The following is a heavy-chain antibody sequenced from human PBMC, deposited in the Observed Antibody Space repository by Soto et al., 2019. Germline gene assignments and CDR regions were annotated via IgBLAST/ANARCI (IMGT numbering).Heavy chain of an antibody. CDR2: ISAYNGNT. J-gene: IGHJ5*02. D-gene: IGHD3-16*02. V-gene: IGHV1-18*01. CDR3: ARDCGITCGGVIPENWFDP. CDR1: GYTFTSYG. Sequence: QVPLVQSGAEVKKPGASVKVSCKASGYTFTSYGISWVRQAPGQGLEWMGWISAYNGNTNYAQKLQGRVTMTTDTSTSTAYMELRSLRSDDTAVYYWARDCGITCGGVIPENWFDPWGQGTLVTVSS.